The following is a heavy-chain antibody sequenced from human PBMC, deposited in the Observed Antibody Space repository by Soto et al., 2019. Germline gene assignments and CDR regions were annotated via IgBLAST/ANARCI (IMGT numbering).Heavy chain of an antibody. Sequence: SGNTNYAQKFQERVTITRDMSTSTAYMELSSLRSEDTAVYYCASGNRGWTAKYYYGMDVWGQGTTVTVSS. CDR3: ASGNRGWTAKYYYGMDV. CDR2: SGNT. V-gene: IGHV1-58*01. J-gene: IGHJ6*02. D-gene: IGHD3-3*01.